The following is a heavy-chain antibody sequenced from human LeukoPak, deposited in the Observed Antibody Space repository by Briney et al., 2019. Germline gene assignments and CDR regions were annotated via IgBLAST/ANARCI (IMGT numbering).Heavy chain of an antibody. Sequence: SGTLSLTCTVSGGSISSYYCSWIRQPAGKGLEWIGRIYTSGSTNYNPSLKSRVTMSVDTSKNQFSLKLSSVTAADTAVYYCARVGTSYPHVWYFDYWGQGTLVTVSS. CDR2: IYTSGST. J-gene: IGHJ4*02. V-gene: IGHV4-4*07. CDR3: ARVGTSYPHVWYFDY. D-gene: IGHD1-26*01. CDR1: GGSISSYY.